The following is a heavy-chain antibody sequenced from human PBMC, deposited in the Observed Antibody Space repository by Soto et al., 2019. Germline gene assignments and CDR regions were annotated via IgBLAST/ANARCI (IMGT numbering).Heavy chain of an antibody. CDR1: GGSISSYY. Sequence: SETLSLTCTVSGGSISSYYWSWIRQPPGKGLEWIGYIYYSGSTNYNPSLKSRVTISVDTSKNQFSLKLSSVTAADTAVYYCARDPNYSDAFDIWGQGTMVTV. CDR3: ARDPNYSDAFDI. J-gene: IGHJ3*02. D-gene: IGHD3-10*01. CDR2: IYYSGST. V-gene: IGHV4-59*01.